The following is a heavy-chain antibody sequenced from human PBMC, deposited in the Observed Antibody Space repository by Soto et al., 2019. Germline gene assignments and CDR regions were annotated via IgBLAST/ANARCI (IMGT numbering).Heavy chain of an antibody. CDR1: GGSISSGGYY. CDR3: ARDRDYYDSSGPDRLRGPNYYGMDV. CDR2: IYYSGST. V-gene: IGHV4-31*03. Sequence: QVQLQESGPGLVKPSQTLSLTCTVSGGSISSGGYYWSWIRQHPGKGLEWIGYIYYSGSTYYNPSLKSRVTISVDTSKNQFSLKLSSVTAADTAVYYCARDRDYYDSSGPDRLRGPNYYGMDVWGQGTTVTVSS. D-gene: IGHD3-22*01. J-gene: IGHJ6*02.